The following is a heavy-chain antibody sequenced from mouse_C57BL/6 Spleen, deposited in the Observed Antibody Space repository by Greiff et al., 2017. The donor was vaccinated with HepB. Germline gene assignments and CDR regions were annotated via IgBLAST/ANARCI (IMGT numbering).Heavy chain of an antibody. D-gene: IGHD4-1*01. CDR2: IYPGSGGT. Sequence: QVQLQQPGAELVKPGASLKMSCKASGYTSTSYWLTWVKQRPGQGLEWIGDIYPGSGGTKYNEKFKSKATLTVDKPSSTAYMQLSSLTSEDSAVYYCARDWYYYAMDYWGQGTSVTVSS. J-gene: IGHJ4*01. CDR3: ARDWYYYAMDY. CDR1: GYTSTSYW. V-gene: IGHV1-55*01.